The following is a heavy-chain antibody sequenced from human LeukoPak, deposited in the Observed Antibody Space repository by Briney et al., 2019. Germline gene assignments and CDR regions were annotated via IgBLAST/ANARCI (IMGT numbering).Heavy chain of an antibody. CDR2: IYHSGST. V-gene: IGHV4-30-2*01. J-gene: IGHJ4*02. Sequence: PSQTLSLTCTVSGGSISSGGYYWSWIRQPPGKGLEWIGYIYHSGSTYYNPSLKSRVTISVDRSKNQFSLKLSSVTAADTAVYYCARRLGYCSSTSCLGVDYWGQGTLVTVSS. CDR3: ARRLGYCSSTSCLGVDY. D-gene: IGHD2-2*01. CDR1: GGSISSGGYY.